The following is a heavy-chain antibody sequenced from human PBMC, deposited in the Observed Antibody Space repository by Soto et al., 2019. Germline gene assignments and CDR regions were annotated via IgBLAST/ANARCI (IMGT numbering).Heavy chain of an antibody. Sequence: EVQLVESGGGLVQPGESLRLSCVASGFALSNYWINWVRQAPGKGLEWVANIKQDGSEKNYVDSVKGRFTISRDNARNTQYLQMNCLRAEDTASYYCATETSTWGCWGQGTLVTVSS. J-gene: IGHJ4*02. CDR3: ATETSTWGC. D-gene: IGHD7-27*01. V-gene: IGHV3-7*05. CDR1: GFALSNYW. CDR2: IKQDGSEK.